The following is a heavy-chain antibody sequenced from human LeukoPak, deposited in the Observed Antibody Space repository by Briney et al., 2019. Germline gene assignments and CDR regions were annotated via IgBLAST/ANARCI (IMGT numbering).Heavy chain of an antibody. CDR3: ARGIPDTAMVKQSSIDY. CDR2: IWYDGSNK. Sequence: PGGSLRLSCAASGFTFSNYGMHWVRQAPGKGLEWVAVIWYDGSNKYYADSVKGRFTISRDNSKNTLYLQMNSLRAEDTAVYYCARGIPDTAMVKQSSIDYWGQGTLVTVSS. J-gene: IGHJ4*02. CDR1: GFTFSNYG. D-gene: IGHD5-18*01. V-gene: IGHV3-33*01.